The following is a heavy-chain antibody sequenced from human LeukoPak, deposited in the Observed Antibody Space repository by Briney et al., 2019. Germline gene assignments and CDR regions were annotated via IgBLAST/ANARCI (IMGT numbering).Heavy chain of an antibody. V-gene: IGHV3-30*03. CDR2: ISYDGSDK. CDR3: ARDARLRSPFDY. J-gene: IGHJ4*02. CDR1: GFTFSSYG. D-gene: IGHD4-17*01. Sequence: GRSLRLSCAASGFTFSSYGMHWVRQAPGKGLERVAVISYDGSDKYSADSVKGRFTISRDNAKNSLYLQMNSLRAEDTAVYYCARDARLRSPFDYWGQGTLVTVSS.